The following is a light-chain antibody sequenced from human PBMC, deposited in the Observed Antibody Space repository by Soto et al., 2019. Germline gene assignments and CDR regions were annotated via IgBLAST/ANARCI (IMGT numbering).Light chain of an antibody. CDR1: QPINTKS. Sequence: EIVLTQSPATLSLSPGDGATLSCRASQPINTKSLAWYQQKSGQTPRLLIYATSTRAAGIPDRFSGSGSGTDFTLTLSGLEPEDFAMYYCHQSGTSATFGQGTKVHIK. CDR3: HQSGTSAT. J-gene: IGKJ1*01. CDR2: ATS. V-gene: IGKV3-20*01.